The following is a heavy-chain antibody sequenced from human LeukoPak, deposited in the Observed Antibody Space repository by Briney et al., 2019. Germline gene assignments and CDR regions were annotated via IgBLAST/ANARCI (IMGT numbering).Heavy chain of an antibody. CDR3: ALRSYYYYVLDV. D-gene: IGHD4/OR15-4a*01. CDR2: SRNKAKSHTT. CDR1: GFTFTDRD. J-gene: IGHJ6*02. Sequence: QPGGSLRLSCAASGFTFTDRDMDWARQAPGKGLEWVGRSRNKAKSHTTEYAAPVKGRFTISRDNSNNSVWLQMNSLKTEDTAVYYCALRSYYYYVLDVWGQGTTVTVSS. V-gene: IGHV3-72*01.